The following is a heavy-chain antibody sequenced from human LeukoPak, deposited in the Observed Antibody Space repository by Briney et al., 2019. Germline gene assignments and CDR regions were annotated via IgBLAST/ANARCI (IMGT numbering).Heavy chain of an antibody. J-gene: IGHJ6*03. CDR3: ARGYDSSGYIYYYYYMDV. D-gene: IGHD3-22*01. V-gene: IGHV4-34*01. CDR1: GGSISSYY. CDR2: INHTGST. Sequence: KASETLSLTCTVSGGSISSYYWSWIRQPPGKGLEWIGEINHTGSTNYNPSLKSRVTISVDTSKNQFSLKMSSVTAADTAVYYCARGYDSSGYIYYYYYMDVWGKGTTVTISS.